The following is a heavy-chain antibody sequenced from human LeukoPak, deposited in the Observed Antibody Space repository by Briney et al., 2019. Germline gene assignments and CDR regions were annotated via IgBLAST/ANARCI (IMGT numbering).Heavy chain of an antibody. D-gene: IGHD3-16*01. Sequence: PGGSLRPSCAASGFTFSSYSMNWVRQAPGKGLEWVSYISSSSGTIYYTDSVKGRFTISRDNAKNSLYLQMNSLRAEDTAVHYCAREGDYFDYWGQGTLVTVSS. CDR1: GFTFSSYS. J-gene: IGHJ4*02. V-gene: IGHV3-48*01. CDR2: ISSSSGTI. CDR3: AREGDYFDY.